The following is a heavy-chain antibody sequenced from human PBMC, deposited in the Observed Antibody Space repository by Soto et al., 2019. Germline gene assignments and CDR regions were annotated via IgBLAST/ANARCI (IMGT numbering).Heavy chain of an antibody. J-gene: IGHJ6*02. D-gene: IGHD1-26*01. Sequence: EVQLVESGGGLVQPGGSLRLSCAASGFTVSSNYMSWVRQSPGKGLEWVSVIYSGGSTYYADSVKGRFTISRDNSRNTLYLQMTSLRIEDTAVYSCARESVGERFGMDVWGQGTTVTVSS. CDR1: GFTVSSNY. V-gene: IGHV3-66*01. CDR2: IYSGGST. CDR3: ARESVGERFGMDV.